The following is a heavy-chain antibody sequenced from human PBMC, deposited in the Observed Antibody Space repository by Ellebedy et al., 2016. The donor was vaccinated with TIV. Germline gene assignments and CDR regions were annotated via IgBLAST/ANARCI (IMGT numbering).Heavy chain of an antibody. V-gene: IGHV3-11*01. Sequence: PGGSLRLSCEASGFTFNDYYMNWIRQAPGKGLEWVSYINWSGSTIYYAASVKGRFTISRDNAKNSLFLQMNSLKSEDTAVYYCARGEAAGDYSPQTFDYWGQGSLVTVSS. CDR2: INWSGSTI. D-gene: IGHD4-11*01. J-gene: IGHJ4*02. CDR3: ARGEAAGDYSPQTFDY. CDR1: GFTFNDYY.